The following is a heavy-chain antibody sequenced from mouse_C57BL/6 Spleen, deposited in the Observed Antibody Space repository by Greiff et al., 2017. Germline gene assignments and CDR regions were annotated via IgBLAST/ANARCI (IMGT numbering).Heavy chain of an antibody. CDR3: ARLPFAY. V-gene: IGHV5-6*01. CDR2: ISSGGSYT. Sequence: EVKLVESGGDLVKPGGSLKLSCAASGFTFSSYGMSWVRQTPDKRLEWVATISSGGSYTYYPDSVKGRFTITRDNATNTLYLQMSSLKSEDTAMYYCARLPFAYWGQGTLVTVSA. CDR1: GFTFSSYG. J-gene: IGHJ3*01.